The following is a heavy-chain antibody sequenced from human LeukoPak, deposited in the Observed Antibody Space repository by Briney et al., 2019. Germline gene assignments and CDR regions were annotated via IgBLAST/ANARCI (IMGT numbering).Heavy chain of an antibody. CDR3: ARDNGWSADF. Sequence: GGSLRLSCAASGFTFSRHWMYWVRQAPGKGLEWVANIKQDGSAKPYVDSVKGRFTISRNNAKNSLFLQMSSLRAEDTAVYYCARDNGWSADFWGQGTLVTVSS. CDR2: IKQDGSAK. J-gene: IGHJ4*02. V-gene: IGHV3-7*03. CDR1: GFTFSRHW. D-gene: IGHD2-15*01.